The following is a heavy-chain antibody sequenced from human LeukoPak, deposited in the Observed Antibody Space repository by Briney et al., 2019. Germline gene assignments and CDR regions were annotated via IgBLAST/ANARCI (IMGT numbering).Heavy chain of an antibody. CDR2: ISGSGGST. D-gene: IGHD5-24*01. J-gene: IGHJ4*02. V-gene: IGHV3-23*01. Sequence: GGSLRLSCAASGFTFSSYAMSWVRQAPGKGLEWVSAISGSGGSTYYADSVKGRFTISRVNSKNTLYLQMNSLRAEDTAVYYCAKDIGDGYNVGWGQGTLVTVSS. CDR1: GFTFSSYA. CDR3: AKDIGDGYNVG.